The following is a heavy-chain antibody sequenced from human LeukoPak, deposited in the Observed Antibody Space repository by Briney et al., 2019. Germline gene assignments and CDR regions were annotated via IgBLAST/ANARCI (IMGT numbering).Heavy chain of an antibody. Sequence: GGSLRLSCAASGFTFSSYSMNWVRQAPGKGLEWVSSISSSSSYIYYADSVKGRFTISRDNAKNSLYLQMNSLRAEDTAVYYCASGGYDFWSGYYPLDYWGQGTLVTVSS. CDR3: ASGGYDFWSGYYPLDY. D-gene: IGHD3-3*01. CDR2: ISSSSSYI. J-gene: IGHJ4*02. V-gene: IGHV3-21*01. CDR1: GFTFSSYS.